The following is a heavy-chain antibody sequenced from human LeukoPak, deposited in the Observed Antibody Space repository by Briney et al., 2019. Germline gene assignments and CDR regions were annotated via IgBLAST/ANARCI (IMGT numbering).Heavy chain of an antibody. Sequence: KPSETLSLTCTVSGGSISSSSYYWSWIRQPPGKGLEWIGYIYYSGSTNYNPSLKSRVTISVDTSKNQFSLKLSSVTAADTAVYYCARRSWGFGENDAFDIWGQGTMVTVSS. CDR2: IYYSGST. J-gene: IGHJ3*02. V-gene: IGHV4-61*05. CDR1: GGSISSSSYY. CDR3: ARRSWGFGENDAFDI. D-gene: IGHD3-10*01.